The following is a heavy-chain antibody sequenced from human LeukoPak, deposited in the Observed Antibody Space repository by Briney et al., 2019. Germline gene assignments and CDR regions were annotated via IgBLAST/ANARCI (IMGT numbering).Heavy chain of an antibody. CDR2: ISSSSSYI. CDR1: GFTFSSYS. V-gene: IGHV3-21*01. D-gene: IGHD3-22*01. Sequence: GGSLRLSCAASGFTFSSYSMNWVRQAPGKGLEWVSSISSSSSYIYYADSVKGRFTISRDNAKNSLYLQMNSLRAEDTVVYYCARGGYYYDSSGYYYEYYFDYWGQGTLVTVSS. J-gene: IGHJ4*02. CDR3: ARGGYYYDSSGYYYEYYFDY.